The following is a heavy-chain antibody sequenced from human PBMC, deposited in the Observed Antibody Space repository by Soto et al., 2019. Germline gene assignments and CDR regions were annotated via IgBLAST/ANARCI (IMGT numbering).Heavy chain of an antibody. CDR2: IYYNGST. V-gene: IGHV4-59*08. Sequence: QVQLQESGPRLVKPSETLSLTCTVTGGSISSYYWSWIRQPPGKGLEWIGYIYYNGSTNYTPSLRSPVTLPVASSTPPFSLKLSPRRAADTAVYYGARSLGRTFAHWGAGALVTVSS. D-gene: IGHD1-26*01. CDR3: ARSLGRTFAH. CDR1: GGSISSYY. J-gene: IGHJ4*02.